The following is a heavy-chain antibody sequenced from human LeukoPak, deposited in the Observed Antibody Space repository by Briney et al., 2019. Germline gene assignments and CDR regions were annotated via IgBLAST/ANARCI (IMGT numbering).Heavy chain of an antibody. CDR1: GFAFSSYW. CDR2: INNDGTTT. Sequence: GGSLRLSCAASGFAFSSYWMYWVRQGPGKGPVWVSHINNDGTTTTYADAVKVRFTISRDNSKNTLNLQMNSLRAEDTAVYYCARDAGKTRLDHWGQGALVTVSS. CDR3: ARDAGKTRLDH. V-gene: IGHV3-74*01. J-gene: IGHJ4*02.